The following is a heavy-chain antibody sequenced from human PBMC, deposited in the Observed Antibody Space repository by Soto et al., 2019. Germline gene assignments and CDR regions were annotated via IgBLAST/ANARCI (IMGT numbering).Heavy chain of an antibody. D-gene: IGHD3-10*01. CDR3: AIKFGELFIPYYGMDV. Sequence: GASVKVSCKASGYTFTSYDINWVRQATGQGLEWMGWMNPNSGNTGYVQKFQGRVTMTRNTSISTAYMELSSLRSEDTAVYYCAIKFGELFIPYYGMDVWGQGTTVTVSS. J-gene: IGHJ6*02. V-gene: IGHV1-8*01. CDR2: MNPNSGNT. CDR1: GYTFTSYD.